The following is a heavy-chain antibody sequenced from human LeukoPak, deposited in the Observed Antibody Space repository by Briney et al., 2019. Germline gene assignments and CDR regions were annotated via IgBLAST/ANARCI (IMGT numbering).Heavy chain of an antibody. V-gene: IGHV3-21*01. CDR3: ARAQNSRMDV. CDR2: ISSSSYI. J-gene: IGHJ6*04. Sequence: PGGSLRLSYAASGFTFSSYAMNWVRQAPGKGLEWVASISSSSYIYYADSVKGRFTISRDNAKNSLYLQMNSLRAEDTAVYYCARAQNSRMDVWGKGTTVTISS. D-gene: IGHD2/OR15-2a*01. CDR1: GFTFSSYA.